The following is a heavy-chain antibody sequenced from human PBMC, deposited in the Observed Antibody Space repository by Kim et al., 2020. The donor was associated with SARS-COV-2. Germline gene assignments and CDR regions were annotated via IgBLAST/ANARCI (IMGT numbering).Heavy chain of an antibody. J-gene: IGHJ6*01. Sequence: GGSLRLSCAASGFTFSSYAMHWVRQAPGKGLEWVAVISYDGSNKYYADSVKGRFTISRDNSKNTLYLQMNSLRAEDTAVYYCARGGYCSSTSCSGGDYY. CDR2: ISYDGSNK. CDR3: ARGGYCSSTSCSGGDYY. CDR1: GFTFSSYA. D-gene: IGHD2-2*01. V-gene: IGHV3-30-3*01.